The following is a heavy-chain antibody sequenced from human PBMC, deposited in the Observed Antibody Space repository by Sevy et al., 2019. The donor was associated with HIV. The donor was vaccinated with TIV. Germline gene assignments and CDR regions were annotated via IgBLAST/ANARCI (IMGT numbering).Heavy chain of an antibody. CDR2: ISFDGTDK. Sequence: GGSLRLSCAASGFTFSSYPMHWVRQAPGKGLEWVSFISFDGTDKYYADSVKGRLTITRDNSKNTLFLQMISLRAEDTAFYYCVRETTMLPRGAFDFWGQGTMVTVSS. J-gene: IGHJ3*01. CDR1: GFTFSSYP. CDR3: VRETTMLPRGAFDF. D-gene: IGHD3-10*01. V-gene: IGHV3-30-3*01.